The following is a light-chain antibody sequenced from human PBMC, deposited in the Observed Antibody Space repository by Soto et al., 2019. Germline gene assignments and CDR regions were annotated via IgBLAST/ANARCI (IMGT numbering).Light chain of an antibody. CDR3: CSYAGSSTYV. CDR1: SSDVGNYNL. V-gene: IGLV2-23*01. J-gene: IGLJ1*01. CDR2: EGS. Sequence: SALTQPASVSGSPGPSITISRTGTSSDVGNYNLVSWYQQHPGKAPKLMIYEGSKRPSGVSNRFSGSKSGNTASLTISILQAEDKADYYCCSYAGSSTYVYGTGTKVTVL.